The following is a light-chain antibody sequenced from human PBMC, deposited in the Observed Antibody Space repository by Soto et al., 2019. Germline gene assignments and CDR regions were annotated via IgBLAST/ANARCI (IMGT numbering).Light chain of an antibody. CDR1: SSDVGGFDH. CDR2: DVS. J-gene: IGLJ1*01. CDR3: NSFTTTNTYV. Sequence: QSALTQPASVSASPGQSITISCTGASSDVGGFDHVSWYQQHPGKVPRLLIYDVSSRPSGVSDRFSGSKSGNTASLTISGLQAEDEADYYCNSFTTTNTYVFGTGTKVTVL. V-gene: IGLV2-14*03.